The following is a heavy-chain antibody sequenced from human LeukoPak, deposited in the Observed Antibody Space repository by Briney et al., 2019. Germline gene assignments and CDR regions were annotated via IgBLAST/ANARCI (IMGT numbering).Heavy chain of an antibody. J-gene: IGHJ3*02. CDR1: GGSFSGYY. V-gene: IGHV4-34*01. D-gene: IGHD3-22*01. CDR3: ARGPFYCYDRTINAFDI. Sequence: SETLSLTCAVYGGSFSGYYWSWIRQPPGKGLEWIGEINHSGSTNYNPSLKSRVTISVDTSKNQFSLKLSSVTAADTAVYYCARGPFYCYDRTINAFDIWGQGTMVTVSS. CDR2: INHSGST.